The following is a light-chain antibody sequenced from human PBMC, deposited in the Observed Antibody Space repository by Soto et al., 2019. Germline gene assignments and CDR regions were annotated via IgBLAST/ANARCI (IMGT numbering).Light chain of an antibody. CDR2: DAC. CDR1: QSVNNY. J-gene: IGKJ5*01. CDR3: QQHNQWPIT. Sequence: IVLTQSPGTLSLSPGDRVTLFCRASQSVNNYLAWCQQKPGQAPRLLIYDACNRATAIPARFSGSGSGTEFTLTINSLQSEDSAVYYCQQHNQWPITFGQGTRLEIK. V-gene: IGKV3D-15*01.